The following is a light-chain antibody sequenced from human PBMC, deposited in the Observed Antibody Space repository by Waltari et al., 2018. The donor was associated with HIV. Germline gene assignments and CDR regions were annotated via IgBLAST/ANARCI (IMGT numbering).Light chain of an antibody. CDR2: DNN. Sequence: QSVLTQPPSVSAAPGQKVTISRSGSSSNLENNYVSWYQQLPGTAPKLLIYDNNKRPSGIPDRFSGSKSGTSATLGITGLQTGDEADYFCGTWDTSLSVVVFGGGTKLTVL. J-gene: IGLJ2*01. CDR1: SSNLENNY. CDR3: GTWDTSLSVVV. V-gene: IGLV1-51*01.